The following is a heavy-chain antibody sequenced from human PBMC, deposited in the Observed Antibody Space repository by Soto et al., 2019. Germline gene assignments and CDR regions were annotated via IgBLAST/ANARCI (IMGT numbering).Heavy chain of an antibody. CDR1: GDSVTSHY. CDR2: MHYTGFS. D-gene: IGHD3-3*01. CDR3: AIGYPYYDFWSGSHAGWSSAY. V-gene: IGHV4-59*02. Sequence: SETLSLTCSFSGDSVTSHYLTWIRQSPEKGLEWIGYMHYTGFSHYNPSLKSRLTISVDTSKNQFSLKLSSVTAADTAVYYCAIGYPYYDFWSGSHAGWSSAYWGQGTLVTVSS. J-gene: IGHJ4*02.